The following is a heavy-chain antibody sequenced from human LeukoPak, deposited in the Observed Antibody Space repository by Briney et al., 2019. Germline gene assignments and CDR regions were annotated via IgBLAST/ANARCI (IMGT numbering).Heavy chain of an antibody. D-gene: IGHD1-26*01. Sequence: GGSLRLSCAASGFTFSSHAMVWVRQAPGKGLEWVSFISHDGSESFHAESVKGRFTISRDNFKNTVDLQVSGLKEEDTAVYYCARDWGQRGVGATLANWGQGTLVIVSS. V-gene: IGHV3-30-3*01. CDR1: GFTFSSHA. CDR2: ISHDGSES. J-gene: IGHJ4*02. CDR3: ARDWGQRGVGATLAN.